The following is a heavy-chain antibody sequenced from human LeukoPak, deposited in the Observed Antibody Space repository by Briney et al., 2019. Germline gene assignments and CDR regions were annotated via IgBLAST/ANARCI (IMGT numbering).Heavy chain of an antibody. J-gene: IGHJ4*02. V-gene: IGHV4-39*01. CDR3: ASRNDILTGYVFDF. Sequence: SETLSLTCTVSGGSVSSSIYYWGWIRQPPGRGLEWIGSIYYSGSTSYNPSLKNRVTISVDTSKNQFSLKLTSVTAADTAVYCCASRNDILTGYVFDFWGQGTLVTVSS. CDR2: IYYSGST. D-gene: IGHD3-9*01. CDR1: GGSVSSSIYY.